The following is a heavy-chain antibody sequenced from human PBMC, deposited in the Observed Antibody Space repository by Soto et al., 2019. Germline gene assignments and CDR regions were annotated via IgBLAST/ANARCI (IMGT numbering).Heavy chain of an antibody. Sequence: GGSLRLSCAASGFTVSSNYMSWVRQAPGKGLEWVSVIYSGGSTYYADSVKGRFTISRDNSKNTLYLQMNSLRAEDTAVYYCARDVAGVRGYYYYGMDVWGQGTTVTVSS. CDR3: ARDVAGVRGYYYYGMDV. J-gene: IGHJ6*02. V-gene: IGHV3-53*01. CDR2: IYSGGST. D-gene: IGHD6-19*01. CDR1: GFTVSSNY.